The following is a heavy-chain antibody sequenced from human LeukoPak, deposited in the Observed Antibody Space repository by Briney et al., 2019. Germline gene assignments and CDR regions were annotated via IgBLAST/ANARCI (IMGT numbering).Heavy chain of an antibody. Sequence: SETLSLTCTVPGGSISSYYWSWIRQPPGKGLEWIGYIYYSGSTNYNPSLKSRVTISVDTSKNQFSLNLTSVTAADTAVYYCARFTPQGYGWGGYNRFDPWGQGTLVTVSS. CDR1: GGSISSYY. D-gene: IGHD3-16*01. V-gene: IGHV4-59*01. J-gene: IGHJ5*02. CDR3: ARFTPQGYGWGGYNRFDP. CDR2: IYYSGST.